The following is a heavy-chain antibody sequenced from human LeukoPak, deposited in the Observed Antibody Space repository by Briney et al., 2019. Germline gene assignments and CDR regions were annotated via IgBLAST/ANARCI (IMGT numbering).Heavy chain of an antibody. CDR1: GFTFSTYG. CDR2: IWYDGSNK. J-gene: IGHJ4*02. D-gene: IGHD2-15*01. V-gene: IGHV3-33*06. CDR3: AKDLGKDIVVVSEQTRDY. Sequence: HPGGSLRLSCAASGFTFSTYGMYWVRQAPGKGLDWVAVIWYDGSNKYYADSVKGRFTISRDNSKNTLYLQMNSLRAEDTAVYYCAKDLGKDIVVVSEQTRDYWGQGTLVTVSS.